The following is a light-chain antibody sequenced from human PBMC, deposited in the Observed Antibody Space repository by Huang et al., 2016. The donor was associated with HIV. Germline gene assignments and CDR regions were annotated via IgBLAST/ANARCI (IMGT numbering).Light chain of an antibody. CDR2: AAS. J-gene: IGKJ1*01. Sequence: MTQSPPSLSASIGDRVTLTCRASRDSSTFLAWYQQKPGKPPRLLIYAASILHSGVPSRFSGGGSGTNFTLTVSSRQPEDVANYYCQKYDSAPRTFGQGTKLEL. CDR3: QKYDSAPRT. CDR1: RDSSTF. V-gene: IGKV1-27*01.